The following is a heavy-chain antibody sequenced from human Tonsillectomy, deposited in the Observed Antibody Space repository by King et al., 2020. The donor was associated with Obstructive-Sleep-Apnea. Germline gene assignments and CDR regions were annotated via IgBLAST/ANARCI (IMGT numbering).Heavy chain of an antibody. CDR3: ARVDDYGDYSFDY. D-gene: IGHD4-17*01. V-gene: IGHV3-7*01. Sequence: VQLVESGGGLVQPGGSLRLSCAASGFTFSSYWMTWVRQAPGKGLEWVANIKQDGSEKYYVDSVKDRFTISRDNAKNSLYLQMTTLGAEDTAVYYCARVDDYGDYSFDYWGQGTLVTVSS. CDR1: GFTFSSYW. J-gene: IGHJ4*02. CDR2: IKQDGSEK.